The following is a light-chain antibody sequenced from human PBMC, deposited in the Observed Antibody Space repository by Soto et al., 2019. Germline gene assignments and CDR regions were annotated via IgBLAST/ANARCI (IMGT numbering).Light chain of an antibody. J-gene: IGLJ3*02. CDR1: SSNIGSNT. CDR3: AAWDDSRNVWV. Sequence: QSVLTQPPSASGTPGQRVTISCSGSSSNIGSNTVNWYQQLPGTAPKLLIYSNNQRPSGVPDRFSGAKSGTSASLAISGLQSEDEADYYCAAWDDSRNVWVFGAGTQLTVL. V-gene: IGLV1-44*01. CDR2: SNN.